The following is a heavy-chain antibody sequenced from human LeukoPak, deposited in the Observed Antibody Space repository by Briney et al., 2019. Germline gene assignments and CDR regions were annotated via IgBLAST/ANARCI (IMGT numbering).Heavy chain of an antibody. D-gene: IGHD3-22*01. CDR2: IYHSGST. CDR3: ARGRSSGYYAQLIFDY. V-gene: IGHV4-30-2*01. J-gene: IGHJ4*02. CDR1: GFTFSDYY. Sequence: LRLSCVASGFTFSDYYMSLIRQPPGKGLEWIGYIYHSGSTYYNPSLKSRVTISVDRSKNQFSLKLSSVTAADTAVYYCARGRSSGYYAQLIFDYWGQGTWSPSPQ.